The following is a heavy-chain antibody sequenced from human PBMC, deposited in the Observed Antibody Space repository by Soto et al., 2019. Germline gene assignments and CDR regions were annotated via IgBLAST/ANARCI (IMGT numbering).Heavy chain of an antibody. CDR2: INPNSGGT. CDR1: GYTFTGYY. J-gene: IGHJ6*02. Sequence: ASVKVSCKASGYTFTGYYMHWVRQAPGQGLEWMGWINPNSGGTNYAQKFQGRVTMTRDTSISTAYMELSRLRSDDTAVYYCARLPLPSNYYYYGMDVWGQGTTVTVSS. V-gene: IGHV1-2*02. CDR3: ARLPLPSNYYYYGMDV.